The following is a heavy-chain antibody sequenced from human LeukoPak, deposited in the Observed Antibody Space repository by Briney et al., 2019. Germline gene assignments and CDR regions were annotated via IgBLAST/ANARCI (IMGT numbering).Heavy chain of an antibody. D-gene: IGHD1-26*01. CDR3: ARVETRWELLAAFDI. V-gene: IGHV3-21*01. Sequence: GGSPRLSCAASRFTFSDYSMNWVRQAPGKGLQWVASISSGSVYIYYADSMKGRFTISRDNAKNSLYLQMNRLRVEDTAVYYCARVETRWELLAAFDIWGQGTMVTVSS. CDR1: RFTFSDYS. J-gene: IGHJ3*02. CDR2: ISSGSVYI.